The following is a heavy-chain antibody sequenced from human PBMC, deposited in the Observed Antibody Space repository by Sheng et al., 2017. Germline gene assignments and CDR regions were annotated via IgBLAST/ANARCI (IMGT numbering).Heavy chain of an antibody. CDR1: GFTFSDYY. Sequence: QVQLVESGGGLVKPGGSLRLSCAASGFTFSDYYMSWIRQAPGKGLEWVSYISNSGSHTNYADSVKGRFTISRDNAKNSLYLQMNSLRAEDTAVYYCGRVRSSDYGDYWGRGTLVTVSS. V-gene: IGHV3-11*05. CDR2: ISNSGSHT. J-gene: IGHJ4*02. CDR3: GRVRSSDYGDY.